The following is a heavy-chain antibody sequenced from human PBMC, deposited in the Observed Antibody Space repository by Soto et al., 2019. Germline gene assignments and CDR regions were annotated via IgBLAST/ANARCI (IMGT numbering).Heavy chain of an antibody. CDR1: GFSFDSHA. CDR2: ISSRGATF. Sequence: LRLSCVASGFSFDSHAMSWFRQAPGKGLEWVASISSRGATFFYADSVKGRFVISRDNSDNSVSLQLSSLRAEDTAVYFCARDQGLIAVHYYYFDLWGQGTPVTVSS. V-gene: IGHV3-23*01. D-gene: IGHD3-10*01. CDR3: ARDQGLIAVHYYYFDL. J-gene: IGHJ4*02.